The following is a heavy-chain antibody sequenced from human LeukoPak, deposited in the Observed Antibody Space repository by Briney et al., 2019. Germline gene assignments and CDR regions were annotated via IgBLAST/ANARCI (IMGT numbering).Heavy chain of an antibody. V-gene: IGHV3-23*01. Sequence: GGSLRLSCTVSGFTLSSYEMTWFRQAPGKGLEWVSSIGYGGSDTHYADSVKGRFTVSRDNSKNTLYLQLNSLRADDTAVYYCAKGSGSYLSPLYYFDYWGQGTLVTVSS. J-gene: IGHJ4*02. CDR3: AKGSGSYLSPLYYFDY. CDR1: GFTLSSYE. CDR2: IGYGGSDT. D-gene: IGHD1-26*01.